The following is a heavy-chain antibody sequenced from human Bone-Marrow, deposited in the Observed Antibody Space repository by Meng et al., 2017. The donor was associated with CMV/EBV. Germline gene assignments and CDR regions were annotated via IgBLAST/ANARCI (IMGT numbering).Heavy chain of an antibody. Sequence: QGRRGQSGAELRKPGASVKVSCKASGDTFTDYYMHWVRQAPGQGLEWMGCINPNSGDTNYAQKFQGRVTMTRDTSISTAYMELSRLRSDDTAVYYCTRDAHLTTVTPNWFDPWGQGTLVTVSS. D-gene: IGHD4-17*01. J-gene: IGHJ5*02. CDR2: INPNSGDT. CDR3: TRDAHLTTVTPNWFDP. V-gene: IGHV1-2*02. CDR1: GDTFTDYY.